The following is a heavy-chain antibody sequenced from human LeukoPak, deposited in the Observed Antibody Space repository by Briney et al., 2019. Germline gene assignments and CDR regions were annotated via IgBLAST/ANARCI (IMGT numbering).Heavy chain of an antibody. Sequence: PSETLSLTCTFSVGSISSGSYYGSWVRQPGGEGLEWIGRIYSSGRANYNPSLESRVTISIDTSKNQFSLKLNSVTAADTAVYFCARDHTAMAFDYWGQGTLVTVSS. V-gene: IGHV4-61*02. CDR2: IYSSGRA. CDR1: VGSISSGSYY. CDR3: ARDHTAMAFDY. J-gene: IGHJ4*02. D-gene: IGHD5-18*01.